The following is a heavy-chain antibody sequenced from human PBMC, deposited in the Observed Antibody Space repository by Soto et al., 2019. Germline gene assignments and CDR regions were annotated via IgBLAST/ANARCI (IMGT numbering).Heavy chain of an antibody. Sequence: PSETLSLTCTVSGGSISSYYWSWIRQPPGKGLEWIGYIYYSGSTNYNPSLKSRVTISVDTSKNQFSLKLSSVTAADTAVYYCARVGDILTGYPNLIDYWGQGTLVTVSS. CDR2: IYYSGST. V-gene: IGHV4-59*01. CDR1: GGSISSYY. CDR3: ARVGDILTGYPNLIDY. D-gene: IGHD3-9*01. J-gene: IGHJ4*02.